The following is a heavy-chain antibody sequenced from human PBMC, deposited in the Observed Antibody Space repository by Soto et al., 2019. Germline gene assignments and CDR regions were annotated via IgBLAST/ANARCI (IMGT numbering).Heavy chain of an antibody. D-gene: IGHD3-10*01. CDR1: GGTFSSYA. J-gene: IGHJ4*02. CDR2: IIPIFGTA. CDR3: ARDSGLRGVLDY. Sequence: ASLKVSCKASGGTFSSYAISWVRQAPGQGLEWMGGIIPIFGTANYAQKFQGRVTITADESTSTAYMELSSLRSEDTAVYYCARDSGLRGVLDYWGQGTLVTVSS. V-gene: IGHV1-69*13.